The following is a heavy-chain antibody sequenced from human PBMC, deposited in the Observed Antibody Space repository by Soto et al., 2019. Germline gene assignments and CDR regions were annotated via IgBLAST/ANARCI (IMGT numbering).Heavy chain of an antibody. Sequence: SRYGRPRFHQEKKKWLEWVAVISYDGSNKYYAASVKGRFTISRDTSKTPLYLQMNSLRAEDTAVYYCAKVWLQKQQRAHYYYYYSEFRRQGSLVTVFS. V-gene: IGHV3-30*18. CDR2: ISYDGSNK. CDR1: SRYG. D-gene: IGHD6-13*01. J-gene: IGHJ4*02. CDR3: AKVWLQKQQRAHYYYYYSEF.